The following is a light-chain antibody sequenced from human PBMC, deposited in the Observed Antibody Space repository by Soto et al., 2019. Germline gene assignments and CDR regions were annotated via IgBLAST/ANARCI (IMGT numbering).Light chain of an antibody. J-gene: IGLJ2*01. CDR2: YDD. CDR1: SSNIGNNA. CDR3: AAWDDSLNGVV. V-gene: IGLV1-36*01. Sequence: QSVLTQPPSVSEAPRQRVTISCSGSSSNIGNNAVNWYQQFPGKAPKLLIYYDDLLSSGVSDRFSGSKSGTSASLAISGFQSEDEADYYCAAWDDSLNGVVFGGGTKLTFL.